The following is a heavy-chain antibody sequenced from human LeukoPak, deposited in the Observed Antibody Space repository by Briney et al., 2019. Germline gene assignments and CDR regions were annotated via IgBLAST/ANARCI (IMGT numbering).Heavy chain of an antibody. J-gene: IGHJ4*02. D-gene: IGHD1-26*01. Sequence: SETLSLTCAVSGYSISSGYYWGWIRQPPGQGLEWIGSIYHSGSTYYNPSLKSRVTISVDTSKNQFSLKLSSVTAADTAVYYCARVSGSYWSEYYFDYWGQGTLVTVSS. CDR3: ARVSGSYWSEYYFDY. CDR1: GYSISSGYY. CDR2: IYHSGST. V-gene: IGHV4-38-2*01.